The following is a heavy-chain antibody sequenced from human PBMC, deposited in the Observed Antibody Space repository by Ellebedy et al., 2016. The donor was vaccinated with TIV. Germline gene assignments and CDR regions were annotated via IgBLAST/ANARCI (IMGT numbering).Heavy chain of an antibody. CDR2: ISAYNGNT. CDR1: GYTFTSYG. CDR3: ARETGVEVTTPLGY. V-gene: IGHV1-18*01. J-gene: IGHJ4*02. Sequence: AASVKVSCKASGYTFTSYGISWVRQAPGQGLEWMGWISAYNGNTNYAQKLQGRVTMTTDTSTSTAYMELRSLRSDDTAVYYCARETGVEVTTPLGYWGQGTLVTVSS. D-gene: IGHD1-14*01.